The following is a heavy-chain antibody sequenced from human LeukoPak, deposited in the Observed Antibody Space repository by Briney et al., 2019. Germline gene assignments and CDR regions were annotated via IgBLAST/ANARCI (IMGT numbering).Heavy chain of an antibody. Sequence: SGTLSLTCAVYGGPFSGYFWSWIRQSPGKGLEWIGDIHHSGSTNSNPSLKSRLTMSIDTSKNQFSLKLNSVTAADTAIYYCARRPNPANIAARQRAFDFWGQGTLVTVSS. CDR1: GGPFSGYF. V-gene: IGHV4-34*01. CDR3: ARRPNPANIAARQRAFDF. J-gene: IGHJ3*01. CDR2: IHHSGST. D-gene: IGHD6-6*01.